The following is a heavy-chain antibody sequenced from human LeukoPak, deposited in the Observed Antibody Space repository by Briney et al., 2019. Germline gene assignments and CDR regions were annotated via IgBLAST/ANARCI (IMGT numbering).Heavy chain of an antibody. CDR1: GFTFSAYS. CDR3: ARLRTTGTFDY. V-gene: IGHV3-21*01. D-gene: IGHD1-1*01. J-gene: IGHJ4*02. CDR2: ISSSSSYI. Sequence: GGSLRLSCAASGFTFSAYSMNWVRQAPGKGLEWVSSISSSSSYIYYADSVKGRFTISRDNAKNSLYLQMNSLRAEDTALYYCARLRTTGTFDYWGQGTLVTVSS.